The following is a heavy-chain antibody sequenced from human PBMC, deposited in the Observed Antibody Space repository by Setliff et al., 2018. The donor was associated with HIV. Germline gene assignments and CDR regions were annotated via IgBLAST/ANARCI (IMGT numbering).Heavy chain of an antibody. D-gene: IGHD6-19*01. J-gene: IGHJ1*01. Sequence: GGSLRLSCTASGFTFSQSWMSWLRQAPGKGLEWVANISPDTSERYSVDSVRGRFTVSRDNAKSSLYLQMSGLRTEDMAVYYCAKDGSGWSQHWGQGTRVTVS. CDR1: GFTFSQSW. CDR2: ISPDTSER. CDR3: AKDGSGWSQH. V-gene: IGHV3-7*01.